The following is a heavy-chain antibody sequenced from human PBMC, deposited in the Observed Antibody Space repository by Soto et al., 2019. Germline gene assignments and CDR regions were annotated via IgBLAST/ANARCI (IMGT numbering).Heavy chain of an antibody. Sequence: QVQLVQSGAEVKKPGSSVKVSCKASGGTFSSYSINWVRQAPGQGLEWMGEIIPIFGTANYAQKFQGRVTMTADESTSTAYMELSSLRSEDTAVSYCARYGGRHSGGIAYWGQGTLVTVSS. V-gene: IGHV1-69*01. J-gene: IGHJ4*02. D-gene: IGHD1-26*01. CDR1: GGTFSSYS. CDR2: IIPIFGTA. CDR3: ARYGGRHSGGIAY.